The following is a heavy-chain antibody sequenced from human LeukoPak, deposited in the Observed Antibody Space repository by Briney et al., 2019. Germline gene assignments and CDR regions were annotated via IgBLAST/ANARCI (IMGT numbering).Heavy chain of an antibody. CDR1: GFTFSSYS. V-gene: IGHV3-21*01. CDR2: ISSSSSYI. D-gene: IGHD3-22*01. Sequence: PGGSLRLSCAASGFTFSSYSMNWVRQAPGKGLEWVSSISSSSSYIYYADSVKGQFTISRDNAKNSLYLQMNSLRAEDTAVYYCARAPGSSGCYIFDYWGQGTLVTVSS. CDR3: ARAPGSSGCYIFDY. J-gene: IGHJ4*02.